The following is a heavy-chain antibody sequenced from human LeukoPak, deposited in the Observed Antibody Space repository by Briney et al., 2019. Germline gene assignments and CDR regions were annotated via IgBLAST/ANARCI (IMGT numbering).Heavy chain of an antibody. J-gene: IGHJ4*02. D-gene: IGHD6-13*01. CDR3: ARDVPKVGAAAGV. V-gene: IGHV3-66*01. CDR1: GFTLSSNY. CDR2: IYSGGST. Sequence: PGGSLRLSCAASGFTLSSNYMTWVRQAPGKGLEWVSDIYSGGSTYYADSVKGRFTISRDNSKNTLYLQMNSLRAEDTAMYYCARDVPKVGAAAGVWGQGTLVTVSS.